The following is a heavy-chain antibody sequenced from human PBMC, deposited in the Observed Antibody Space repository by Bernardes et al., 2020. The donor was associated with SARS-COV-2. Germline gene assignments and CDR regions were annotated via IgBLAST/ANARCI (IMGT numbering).Heavy chain of an antibody. Sequence: GGSLRPSCAASGFTFSSYSMSWVRQAPGKGLEWLSYISSSSTIYSPDSVRGRFTISRDNAKSSLYLQMNSLRAEDTAVYYCARDLLGAFDIWGQGTMVTVSS. V-gene: IGHV3-48*04. CDR3: ARDLLGAFDI. D-gene: IGHD3-16*01. CDR1: GFTFSSYS. J-gene: IGHJ3*02. CDR2: ISSSSTI.